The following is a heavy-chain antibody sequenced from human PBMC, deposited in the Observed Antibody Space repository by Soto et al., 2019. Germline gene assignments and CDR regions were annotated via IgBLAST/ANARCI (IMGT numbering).Heavy chain of an antibody. D-gene: IGHD6-19*01. CDR3: ARIPYSSDSFDY. CDR1: GVSISSVSISVNY. V-gene: IGHV4-61*08. CDR2: VHYSGST. Sequence: SETLSLTCTVSGVSISSVSISVNYWSWIRQSPGEGLEWIGSVHYSGSTSYHPSLKSRVTISVDTSKNQFSLRLRSVTAADTAVYYCARIPYSSDSFDYWGQGHLVTVYS. J-gene: IGHJ4*02.